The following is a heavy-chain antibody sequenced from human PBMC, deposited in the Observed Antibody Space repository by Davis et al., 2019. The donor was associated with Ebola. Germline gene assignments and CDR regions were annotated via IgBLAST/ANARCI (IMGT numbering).Heavy chain of an antibody. CDR1: GGSISSYY. D-gene: IGHD3-3*01. CDR3: TANLEWLLHGDY. CDR2: IYYSGST. J-gene: IGHJ4*02. Sequence: GSLRLSCTVSGGSISSYYWSWIRQPPGKGLEWIGYIYYSGSTNYNPSLKSRVTISVDTSKNQFSLKLSSVTAADTAVYYCTANLEWLLHGDYWGQGTLVTVSS. V-gene: IGHV4-59*01.